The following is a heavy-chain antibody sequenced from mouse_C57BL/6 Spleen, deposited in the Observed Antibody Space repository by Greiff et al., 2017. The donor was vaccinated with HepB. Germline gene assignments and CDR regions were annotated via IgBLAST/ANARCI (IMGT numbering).Heavy chain of an antibody. CDR2: ISPSGGGN. CDR1: GYTFTSYC. D-gene: IGHD2-12*01. CDR3: AREELRRDVDY. Sequence: QVQLQQSGAELVKPGASVKLSCTASGYTFTSYCMHWVKQRPGRGLEWIGGISPSGGGNKYNEKFKSKATLTVDKPSSPAYMQLSSLTSEDSAVYYCAREELRRDVDYWGQGTTLTVSS. J-gene: IGHJ2*01. V-gene: IGHV1-72*01.